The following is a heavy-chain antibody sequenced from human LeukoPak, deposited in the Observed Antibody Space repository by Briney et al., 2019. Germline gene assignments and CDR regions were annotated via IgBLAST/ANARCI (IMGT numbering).Heavy chain of an antibody. CDR2: SYTSGST. CDR1: GDSISSGFYY. V-gene: IGHV4-61*02. Sequence: SQTLSLTCTVSGDSISSGFYYWSWIRQPAGKGLEWIERSYTSGSTNYNPSLKSRVTISVDTSKNQFSLKLSSVTAADTAVYYCARSGYSHGYYTNWFDPWGQGTLVTVSS. J-gene: IGHJ5*02. D-gene: IGHD5-18*01. CDR3: ARSGYSHGYYTNWFDP.